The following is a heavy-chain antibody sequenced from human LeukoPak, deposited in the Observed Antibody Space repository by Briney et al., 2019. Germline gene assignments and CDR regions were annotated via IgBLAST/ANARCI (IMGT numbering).Heavy chain of an antibody. D-gene: IGHD7-27*01. CDR1: GCTFSQYG. Sequence: ASVKVSCKASGCTFSQYGISWVRKAPGQGLEWVGWITAYNGNTKFPEKFQGRLTLTIDTSTSTAYMELRGLRHDDTAVYYCARDLGIKIDYWGQGTLVTVSS. CDR3: ARDLGIKIDY. J-gene: IGHJ4*02. V-gene: IGHV1-18*01. CDR2: ITAYNGNT.